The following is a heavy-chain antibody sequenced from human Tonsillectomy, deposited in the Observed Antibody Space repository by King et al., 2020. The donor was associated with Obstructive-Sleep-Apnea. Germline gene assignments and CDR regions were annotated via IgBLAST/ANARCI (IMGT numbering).Heavy chain of an antibody. J-gene: IGHJ4*02. D-gene: IGHD6-19*01. CDR3: AEDRRQWLGPFDY. CDR1: GGSIRSSRYY. Sequence: LQLQESGPGLVKPSETLSLTCTVSGGSIRSSRYYWGWIRQPPGKRLEWIGSIYDSGSTYYNPSLKSRVTIAVDTSKNQFSLTLSSVTAADTAVYYCAEDRRQWLGPFDYWGQGTLVTVSS. V-gene: IGHV4-39*07. CDR2: IYDSGST.